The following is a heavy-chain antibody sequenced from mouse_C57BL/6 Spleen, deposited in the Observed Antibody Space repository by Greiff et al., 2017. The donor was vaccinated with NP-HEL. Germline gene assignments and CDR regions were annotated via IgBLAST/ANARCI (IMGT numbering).Heavy chain of an antibody. Sequence: QVQLKQSGPELVKPGASVKISCKASGYAFSSSWMNWVKQRPGKGLEWIGRIYPGDGDNNYNGKFKGKATLTADKSSSTAYMQLSSLTSEDSAVYFCASHYGSSLDYWGQGTTLTVSS. CDR3: ASHYGSSLDY. V-gene: IGHV1-82*01. J-gene: IGHJ2*01. D-gene: IGHD1-1*01. CDR2: IYPGDGDN. CDR1: GYAFSSSW.